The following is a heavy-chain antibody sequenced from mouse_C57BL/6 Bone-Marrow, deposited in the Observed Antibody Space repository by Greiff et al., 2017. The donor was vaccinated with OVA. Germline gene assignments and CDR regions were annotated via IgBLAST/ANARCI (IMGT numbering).Heavy chain of an antibody. Sequence: VKLMESGAELARPGASVKLSCKASGYTFTSYGISWVKQRTGQGLEWIGEIYPRSGNTYYNEKFKGKATLTADKSSSTAYMELRSLTSEDSAVYFCASPLYYGSSYDYYAMDYWGQGTSVTVSS. CDR1: GYTFTSYG. CDR3: ASPLYYGSSYDYYAMDY. D-gene: IGHD1-1*01. J-gene: IGHJ4*01. CDR2: IYPRSGNT. V-gene: IGHV1-81*01.